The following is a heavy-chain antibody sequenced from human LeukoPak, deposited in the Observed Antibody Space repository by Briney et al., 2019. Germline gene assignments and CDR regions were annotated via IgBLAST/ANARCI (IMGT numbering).Heavy chain of an antibody. J-gene: IGHJ3*02. V-gene: IGHV3-73*01. CDR1: GLTFSGSA. Sequence: PGGSLRLSCAASGLTFSGSAMHWVRQASGKGLEWVGRIRSKANSYATAYAASVKGRFTISRDDSKNTACLQMNSLKTEDTAVYYCTSRRGGFDIWGQGTMVTVSS. D-gene: IGHD5-12*01. CDR2: IRSKANSYAT. CDR3: TSRRGGFDI.